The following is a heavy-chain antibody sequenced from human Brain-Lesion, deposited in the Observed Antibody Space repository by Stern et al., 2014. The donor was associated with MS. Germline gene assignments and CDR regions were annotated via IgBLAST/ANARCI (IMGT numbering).Heavy chain of an antibody. Sequence: VQLLESGGDLVQPGRSLRLSCAAFGFTFDDYAMHWVRQAPGKGLEWVAGISWNSGTIGYAVSVKGRFTTSRDNAYSSLYLQMNSLIPEDTALYYCARDITGSSAYFAYWGQGTLVTVSS. CDR2: ISWNSGTI. V-gene: IGHV3-9*01. CDR3: ARDITGSSAYFAY. CDR1: GFTFDDYA. J-gene: IGHJ4*02. D-gene: IGHD1-14*01.